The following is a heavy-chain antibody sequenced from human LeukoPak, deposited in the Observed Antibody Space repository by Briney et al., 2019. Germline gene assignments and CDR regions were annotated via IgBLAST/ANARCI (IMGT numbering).Heavy chain of an antibody. CDR1: GFTFSSYS. J-gene: IGHJ4*02. CDR3: AGSWLLKYYFDY. V-gene: IGHV3-33*08. Sequence: GGSLRLSCAASGFTFSSYSMNWVRQAPGKGLEWVAVIWYDGSNKYYADSVKGRFTISRDNSKNTLYLQMNSLRAEDTAVYYCAGSWLLKYYFDYWGQGTLVTVSS. D-gene: IGHD3-22*01. CDR2: IWYDGSNK.